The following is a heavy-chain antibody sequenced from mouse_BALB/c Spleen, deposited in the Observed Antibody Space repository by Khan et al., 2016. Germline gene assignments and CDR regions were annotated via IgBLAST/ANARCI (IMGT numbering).Heavy chain of an antibody. CDR1: GYTFSAYW. V-gene: IGHV1-9*01. CDR2: ILPGSDST. D-gene: IGHD2-3*01. J-gene: IGHJ1*01. CDR3: ASRGDGYYRYFDV. Sequence: QVQLKESGAELMKPGASVKISCKASGYTFSAYWIEWVQQRPGHGLEWIGEILPGSDSTRYNEKFKGKATFTADTSSNTAYMQLSSLTSEDSAVXYCASRGDGYYRYFDVWGAGTTVTVSS.